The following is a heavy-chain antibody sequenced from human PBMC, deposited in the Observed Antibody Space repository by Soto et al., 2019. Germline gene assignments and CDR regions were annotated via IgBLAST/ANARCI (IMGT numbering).Heavy chain of an antibody. D-gene: IGHD6-13*01. J-gene: IGHJ4*02. Sequence: KTSETLSLTCIVSGDSVSSYYWSWIRQPPGKGLEWIGYIYNGGSTNYNPSLKSRVTISVDTSKNQFSLKLGSVTAADTAVYYCAKQPHSSKWFYFDYWGQGALVTVPQ. CDR2: IYNGGST. V-gene: IGHV4-59*02. CDR1: GDSVSSYY. CDR3: AKQPHSSKWFYFDY.